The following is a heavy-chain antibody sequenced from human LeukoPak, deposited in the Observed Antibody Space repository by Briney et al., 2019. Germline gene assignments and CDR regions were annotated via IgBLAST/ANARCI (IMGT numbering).Heavy chain of an antibody. CDR3: AKDLVRAASGLIFDS. J-gene: IGHJ4*02. Sequence: GGSLRLSCAASGFTFRSYAMTWVRQAPGKGLEWVSSISGSGDDTNSADSVKGRFTISRDNSKSTVYLQMDNLRVEDTAKCFCAKDLVRAASGLIFDSWGQGTQVTVSS. D-gene: IGHD6-13*01. V-gene: IGHV3-23*01. CDR2: ISGSGDDT. CDR1: GFTFRSYA.